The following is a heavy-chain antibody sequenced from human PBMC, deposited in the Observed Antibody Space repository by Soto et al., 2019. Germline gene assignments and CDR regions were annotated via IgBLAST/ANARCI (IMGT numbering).Heavy chain of an antibody. Sequence: SVKVSCKASGGTFSSYAISWVRQAPGHGLEWMGRIIPIFGTANYAQKFQGRVTITADESTSTAYMELSSLRSEDTAVYYCVSVVDDILTGSNQYYLDYWGQGTLVTVSS. CDR2: IIPIFGTA. D-gene: IGHD3-9*01. V-gene: IGHV1-69*13. CDR1: GGTFSSYA. J-gene: IGHJ4*02. CDR3: VSVVDDILTGSNQYYLDY.